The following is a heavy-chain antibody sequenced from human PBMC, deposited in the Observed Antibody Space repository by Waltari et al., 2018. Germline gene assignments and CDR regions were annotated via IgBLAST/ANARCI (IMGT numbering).Heavy chain of an antibody. CDR2: IRFDGTTA. CDR3: ATARDEHTAMVYFDN. Sequence: QVQLVESGGGVVQPGGSLGLSCAASGITFSNFAMHWVRQTPARGLGGVVFIRFDGTTAYYADSVTGRFTISRDNYESTCYLQMNRLRLEDSATYYCATARDEHTAMVYFDNWGQGTLVSVSS. CDR1: GITFSNFA. V-gene: IGHV3-30*02. J-gene: IGHJ4*02. D-gene: IGHD5-18*01.